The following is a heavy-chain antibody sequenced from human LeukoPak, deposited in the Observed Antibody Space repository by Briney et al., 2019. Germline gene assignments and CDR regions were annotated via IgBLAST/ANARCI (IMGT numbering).Heavy chain of an antibody. CDR3: ATLRGDIDY. V-gene: IGHV4-61*02. Sequence: PSETLSLTCTVSGGSISSGTYHWSWIRQPAGKGLEWIGRVHTSGSTYYNPSLTSRVTISIDTSKNQFSLELNSVTAADTAVYYCATLRGDIDYWGQGTLATVSS. D-gene: IGHD3-16*01. J-gene: IGHJ4*02. CDR1: GGSISSGTYH. CDR2: VHTSGST.